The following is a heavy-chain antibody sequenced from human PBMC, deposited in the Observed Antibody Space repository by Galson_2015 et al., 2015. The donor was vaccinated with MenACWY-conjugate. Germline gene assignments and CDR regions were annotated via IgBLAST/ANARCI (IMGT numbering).Heavy chain of an antibody. CDR2: ISYDGSNK. Sequence: SLRLSCAASGFTFSSYGMHWVRQAPGKGLEWVAVISYDGSNKYYADSVKGRFTISRDNSKNTLYLQMNSLRAEDTAVYYCAKESGLLWFGELLDYFDYWGQGTLVTVSS. D-gene: IGHD3-10*01. J-gene: IGHJ4*02. V-gene: IGHV3-30*18. CDR3: AKESGLLWFGELLDYFDY. CDR1: GFTFSSYG.